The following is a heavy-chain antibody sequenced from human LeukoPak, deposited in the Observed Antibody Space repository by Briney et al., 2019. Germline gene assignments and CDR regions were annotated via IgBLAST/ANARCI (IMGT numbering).Heavy chain of an antibody. V-gene: IGHV3-7*01. Sequence: GGSLRLSCAASGFTFSSYWMSWVRQAPGKGLEWVANIKQDGSEKYYVDSVKGRFTISRDNAKNSLYLQMNRLRAEDTAVYYCARDTPDTYYDYVWGSYRPYYFDYWGQGTLVTVSS. CDR1: GFTFSSYW. J-gene: IGHJ4*02. CDR3: ARDTPDTYYDYVWGSYRPYYFDY. D-gene: IGHD3-16*02. CDR2: IKQDGSEK.